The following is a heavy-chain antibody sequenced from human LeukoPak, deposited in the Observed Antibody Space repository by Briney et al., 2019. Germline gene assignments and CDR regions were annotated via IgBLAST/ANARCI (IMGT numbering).Heavy chain of an antibody. V-gene: IGHV4-59*08. J-gene: IGHJ4*02. D-gene: IGHD2-15*01. CDR2: IYYSGST. CDR1: GGSISSYY. Sequence: PSETLSLTCTVSGGSISSYYWSWIRQPPGKGLEWIGYIYYSGSTSYNPSLKSRTTLSVDTSKNQFSLKLTSVTAADTAVYYCARRGYCSGVSCYSFVYWGQGTLVTVSS. CDR3: ARRGYCSGVSCYSFVY.